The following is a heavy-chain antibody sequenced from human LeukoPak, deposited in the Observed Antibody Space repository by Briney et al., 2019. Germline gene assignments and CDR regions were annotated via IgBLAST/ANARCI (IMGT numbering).Heavy chain of an antibody. CDR3: ASLSPFMVRGVIRRDDY. Sequence: PGGSPRLSCAASGFTFSSYEMNWVRQAPGKGLEWVSYISSSGSTIYYADSVKGRFTISRDNAKNSLYLQMNSLRAEDTAVYYCASLSPFMVRGVIRRDDYWGQGTLVTVSS. J-gene: IGHJ4*02. CDR1: GFTFSSYE. D-gene: IGHD3-10*01. CDR2: ISSSGSTI. V-gene: IGHV3-48*03.